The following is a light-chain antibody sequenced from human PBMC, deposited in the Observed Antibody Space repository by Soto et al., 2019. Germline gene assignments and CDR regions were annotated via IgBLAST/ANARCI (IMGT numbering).Light chain of an antibody. J-gene: IGLJ3*02. CDR1: ISDVGNYHL. CDR3: SSYTSSILV. V-gene: IGLV2-14*02. CDR2: EVS. Sequence: QSALTQPASVSGSPGQSITISCIGIISDVGNYHLVSWYQQHPGKAPKLMIYEVSNRPSGVSNRFSGSKSGNTASLTISGLQAEDEADYYCSSYTSSILVFGGGTKLTVL.